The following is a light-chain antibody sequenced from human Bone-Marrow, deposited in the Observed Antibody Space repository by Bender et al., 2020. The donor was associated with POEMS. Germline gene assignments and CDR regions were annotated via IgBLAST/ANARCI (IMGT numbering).Light chain of an antibody. Sequence: QSALTQPPSASGSPGQSVTISCTGTSSDVGGYNYVSWYQQHPGKAPKLMIYEVSKRPSGVPDRFSGSKSGNTASLTVSGLQAADEADYYCCSYAGSYVWVFGGGTRLTVL. CDR2: EVS. V-gene: IGLV2-8*01. CDR3: CSYAGSYVWV. CDR1: SSDVGGYNY. J-gene: IGLJ3*02.